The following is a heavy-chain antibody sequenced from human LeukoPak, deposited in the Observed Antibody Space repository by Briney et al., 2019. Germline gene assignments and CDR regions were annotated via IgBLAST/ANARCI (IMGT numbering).Heavy chain of an antibody. V-gene: IGHV3-7*01. CDR1: GFTFSSYW. CDR3: ARVRGFMTTVTTPEGYYFDY. Sequence: GGSLRLSCAASGFTFSSYWMSWVRQAPGKGLEWVANIKQDGSEKYYVDSVKGRFTISRDNAKNSLYLQMNSLRAEATAVYYCARVRGFMTTVTTPEGYYFDYWGQGTLVTVSS. CDR2: IKQDGSEK. J-gene: IGHJ4*02. D-gene: IGHD4-17*01.